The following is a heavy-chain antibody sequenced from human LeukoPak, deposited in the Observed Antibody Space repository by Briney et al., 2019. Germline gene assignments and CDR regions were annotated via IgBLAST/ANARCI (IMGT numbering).Heavy chain of an antibody. CDR1: GGSISSSSYY. Sequence: SETLSLTCTVSGGSISSSSYYWGWIRQPPGKGLEWIGSIYYSGSTYYNPSLKSRVAISVDTSKNQFSLKLSSVTAADTAVYYCARHNPRIVATMEGAAAGLDYWGQGTLVTVSS. D-gene: IGHD5-12*01. CDR2: IYYSGST. V-gene: IGHV4-39*01. J-gene: IGHJ4*02. CDR3: ARHNPRIVATMEGAAAGLDY.